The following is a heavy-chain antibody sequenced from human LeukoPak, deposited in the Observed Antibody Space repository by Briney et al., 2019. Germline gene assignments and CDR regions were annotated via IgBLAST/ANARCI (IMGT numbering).Heavy chain of an antibody. CDR2: IYYSGST. CDR1: GGSISSYY. Sequence: SETLSLTCTVSGGSISSYYWSWIRQPPGKGLEWIGYIYYSGSTNYNPSLKSRVTISVDTSKNQFSLKLSSVTAADTAVYYCARDKSNNYDILTGYYYPTYYFDYWGQGTLVTVSS. J-gene: IGHJ4*02. D-gene: IGHD3-9*01. CDR3: ARDKSNNYDILTGYYYPTYYFDY. V-gene: IGHV4-59*01.